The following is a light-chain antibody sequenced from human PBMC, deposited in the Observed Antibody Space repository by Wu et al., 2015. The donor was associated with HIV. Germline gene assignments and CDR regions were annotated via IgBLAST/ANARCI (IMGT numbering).Light chain of an antibody. V-gene: IGKV3-20*01. CDR2: GAS. Sequence: VVLTQSPRTLSLSPGETATLSCKASQSVTYNYLAWYLQRPGQPPRLLIYGASNRATDISDGLSGSGSGSSFTLTITTVEPDDFGVYYCQQYGDSPLTFGQGTQLE. J-gene: IGKJ2*01. CDR3: QQYGDSPLT. CDR1: QSVTYNY.